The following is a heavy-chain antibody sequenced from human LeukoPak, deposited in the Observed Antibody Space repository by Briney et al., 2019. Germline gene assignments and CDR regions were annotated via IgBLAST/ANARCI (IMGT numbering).Heavy chain of an antibody. CDR2: ISSSSSTI. CDR3: AKNMRDTCYSNFDS. J-gene: IGHJ4*02. CDR1: GFTFSSYS. Sequence: GGSLRLSCAASGFTFSSYSMNWVRQAPGKGLEWVSYISSSSSTIYYADSVKGRFTISRDNAKNSLYLQMNSLRAEDTALYYCAKNMRDTCYSNFDSWGQGTLVTVSS. D-gene: IGHD4-11*01. V-gene: IGHV3-48*04.